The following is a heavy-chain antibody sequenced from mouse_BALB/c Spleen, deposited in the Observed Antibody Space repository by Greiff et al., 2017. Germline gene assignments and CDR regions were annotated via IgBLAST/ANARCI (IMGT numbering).Heavy chain of an antibody. V-gene: IGHV2-6-7*01. Sequence: VKLMESGPGLVAPSQSLSITCTVSGFSLTGYGVNWVRQPPGKGLEWLGMIWGDGSTDYNSALKSRLSISKDNSKSQVFLKMNSLQTDDTARYYCARDLTTVVAPYYYAMDYWGQGTSVTVSS. J-gene: IGHJ4*01. D-gene: IGHD1-1*01. CDR1: GFSLTGYG. CDR3: ARDLTTVVAPYYYAMDY. CDR2: IWGDGST.